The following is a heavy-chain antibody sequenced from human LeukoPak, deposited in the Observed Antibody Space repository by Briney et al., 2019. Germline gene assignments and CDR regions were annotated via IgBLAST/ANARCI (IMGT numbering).Heavy chain of an antibody. CDR1: GYTFTSYY. J-gene: IGHJ4*02. D-gene: IGHD3-10*01. Sequence: ASVKVSCKASGYTFTSYYMHWVRQAPGQGLEWMGIINPSGGSTSYAQKFQGRATMTRDTSTSTVYMELSSLRSEDTAVYYCARDLNYYGSGSAGGYWGQGTLVTVSS. CDR2: INPSGGST. CDR3: ARDLNYYGSGSAGGY. V-gene: IGHV1-46*01.